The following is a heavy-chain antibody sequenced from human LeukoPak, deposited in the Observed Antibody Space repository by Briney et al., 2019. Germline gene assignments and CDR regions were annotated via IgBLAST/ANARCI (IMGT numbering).Heavy chain of an antibody. CDR1: GFSFDDYA. CDR3: AKDQAPYYYATTGYPDY. J-gene: IGHJ4*02. D-gene: IGHD3-22*01. V-gene: IGHV3-43*02. CDR2: ISADGDST. Sequence: PGGSLRLSCAAAGFSFDDYAMYWVRQAPGKGLQWVSVISADGDSTYYADSVTGRFTISRDSSKNSLYLQMNSLRSEDTAFYYCAKDQAPYYYATTGYPDYWGQGTLVTVSS.